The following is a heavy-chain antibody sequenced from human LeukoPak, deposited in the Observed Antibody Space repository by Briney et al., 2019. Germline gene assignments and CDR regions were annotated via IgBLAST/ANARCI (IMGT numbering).Heavy chain of an antibody. Sequence: SVKVSRKASGGTFSSYAISWVRQAPGQGLEWMGRIIPIFGTANYAQKFQGGVTITTDESTSTAYMELSSLRSEDTAVYSCARRSYDSSGYYQFDYWGQGTLVTVSS. CDR1: GGTFSSYA. D-gene: IGHD3-22*01. J-gene: IGHJ4*02. CDR3: ARRSYDSSGYYQFDY. V-gene: IGHV1-69*05. CDR2: IIPIFGTA.